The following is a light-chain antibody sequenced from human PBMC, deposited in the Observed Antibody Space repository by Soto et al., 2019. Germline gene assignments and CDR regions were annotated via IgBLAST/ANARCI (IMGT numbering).Light chain of an antibody. CDR3: QQSYSSPPT. CDR2: AAS. CDR1: QSISSY. J-gene: IGKJ1*01. V-gene: IGKV1-39*01. Sequence: DIQMTQSPSYLSASVGDRVTITCRASQSISSYLNWYQQKPGQAPKLLIYAASSLQSGVPSKFSGSGSGTEFTLTISSLQPEDFATYYCQQSYSSPPTFGQGTKVDNK.